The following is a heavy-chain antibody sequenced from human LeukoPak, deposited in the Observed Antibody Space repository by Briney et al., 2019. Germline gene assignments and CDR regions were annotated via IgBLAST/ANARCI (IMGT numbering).Heavy chain of an antibody. CDR3: ARRMRRDGYNLGYYYYGMDV. D-gene: IGHD5-24*01. Sequence: SVKVSCKASGGTFSSYAISWVRQAPGQGLEWMGGIIPIFGTANYAQKFQGRVTITADESTSTAYMELSSLRSEDTAVYYCARRMRRDGYNLGYYYYGMDVWGQGTTVTVSS. J-gene: IGHJ6*02. V-gene: IGHV1-69*13. CDR1: GGTFSSYA. CDR2: IIPIFGTA.